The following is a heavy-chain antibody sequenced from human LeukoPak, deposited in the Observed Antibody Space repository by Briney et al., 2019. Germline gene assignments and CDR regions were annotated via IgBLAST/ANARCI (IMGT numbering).Heavy chain of an antibody. Sequence: GGSLRPSCAASGFTFSSYAMHWVRQAPGKGLEWVAVISYDGSNKYYADSVKGRFTISRDNAKNTLYLQMNSLRAEDTAVYYCAKGRAVTTYYYYYMDVWGKGTTVTVSS. CDR2: ISYDGSNK. J-gene: IGHJ6*03. CDR1: GFTFSSYA. D-gene: IGHD4-11*01. CDR3: AKGRAVTTYYYYYMDV. V-gene: IGHV3-30*04.